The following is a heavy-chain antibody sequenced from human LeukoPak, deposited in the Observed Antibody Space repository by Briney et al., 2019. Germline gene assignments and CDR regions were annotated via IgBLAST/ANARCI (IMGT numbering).Heavy chain of an antibody. CDR1: GFTFSSYA. CDR2: ISGSGGST. CDR3: AKGPTYYYDSSGYYFDY. J-gene: IGHJ4*02. D-gene: IGHD3-22*01. Sequence: PGGSLRLSCAASGFTFSSYAMSWVRQAPGKGLEWVSAISGSGGSTYYADSVKGRFTISRDNPKNTLYLQMNSLRAEDTAVYYCAKGPTYYYDSSGYYFDYWGQGTLVTVSS. V-gene: IGHV3-23*01.